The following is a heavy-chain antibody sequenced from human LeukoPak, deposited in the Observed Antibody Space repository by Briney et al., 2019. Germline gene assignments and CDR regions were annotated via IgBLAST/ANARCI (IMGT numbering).Heavy chain of an antibody. Sequence: SETLSLTCGVSGGSISGYYWTWIRQPPGKGLEWMGYMYYLGSSNYNPSLKSRVSISINTSKNQFSLSLTSVTAADTAVYYCARQGYCHSSSCVRGAFDIWGQGTMVTVSS. V-gene: IGHV4-59*08. CDR2: MYYLGSS. D-gene: IGHD2-2*01. J-gene: IGHJ3*02. CDR1: GGSISGYY. CDR3: ARQGYCHSSSCVRGAFDI.